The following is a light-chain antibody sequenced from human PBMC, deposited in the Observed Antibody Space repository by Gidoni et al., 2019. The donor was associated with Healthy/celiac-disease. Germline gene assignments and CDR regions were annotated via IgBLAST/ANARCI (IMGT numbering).Light chain of an antibody. CDR3: QSADSSGTYWV. J-gene: IGLJ3*02. Sequence: SYALPQPPSVSVSPGQTARITCSGDALPKQYAYWYQQKPGQAPVLVIYKDSERPSGITERFSGSSSGTTVTLTISGVQAEDEADYYCQSADSSGTYWVFGGGTKLTVL. CDR1: ALPKQY. V-gene: IGLV3-25*03. CDR2: KDS.